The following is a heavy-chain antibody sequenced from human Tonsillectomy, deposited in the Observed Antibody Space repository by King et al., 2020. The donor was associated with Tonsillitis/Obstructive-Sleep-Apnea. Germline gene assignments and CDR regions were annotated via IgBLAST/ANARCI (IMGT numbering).Heavy chain of an antibody. CDR1: GGSFSGYY. V-gene: IGHV4-34*01. CDR2: INHSGST. Sequence: VQLQQWGAGLLKPSETLSLTCAVYGGSFSGYYWSWIRQPPGKGLEWIGEINHSGSTNYNPSLKSRVTISVDTSKNQFSLKLSSVTAADTAVYYCARGNIVVVPAAIRFFDYWGQGTLVTVSS. J-gene: IGHJ4*02. D-gene: IGHD2-2*02. CDR3: ARGNIVVVPAAIRFFDY.